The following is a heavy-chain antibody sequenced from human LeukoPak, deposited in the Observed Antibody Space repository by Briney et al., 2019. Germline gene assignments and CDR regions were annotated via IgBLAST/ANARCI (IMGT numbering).Heavy chain of an antibody. D-gene: IGHD4-11*01. CDR1: GHTFTSYD. CDR2: MNPNSGNT. CDR3: ARGENFRSTDDVIDY. V-gene: IGHV1-8*01. Sequence: AASVKVSCKASGHTFTSYDINWVRQATGQGLEWMGWMNPNSGNTGYAQKFQGRVTMTRNTSISTAYMELSSLRSEDTAVYYCARGENFRSTDDVIDYWGQGTLVTVSS. J-gene: IGHJ4*02.